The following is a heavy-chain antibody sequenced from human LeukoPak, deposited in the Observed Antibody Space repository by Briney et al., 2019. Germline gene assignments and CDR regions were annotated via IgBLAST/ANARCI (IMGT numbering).Heavy chain of an antibody. CDR2: INPNSGGT. CDR1: GYPFTDYY. V-gene: IGHV1-2*02. Sequence: ASVKVSCKASGYPFTDYYMHWVRQAPGQGLEWMGWINPNSGGTDYAQKFQGRVTMTRDTSISTAYMELSRLTSDDTATYYCASNPISAGIFYYYGMDVWGQGTTVTVSS. CDR3: ASNPISAGIFYYYGMDV. J-gene: IGHJ6*02. D-gene: IGHD6-13*01.